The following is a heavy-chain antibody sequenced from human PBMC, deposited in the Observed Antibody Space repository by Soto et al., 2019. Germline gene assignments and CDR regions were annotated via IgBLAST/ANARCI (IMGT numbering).Heavy chain of an antibody. CDR3: ARGRGYSYGLDP. D-gene: IGHD5-18*01. CDR2: ISYSGTT. Sequence: TSETLSLTCTVSGGSISSGGYYWSWIRQPPGEGLEWIGFISYSGTTSYSPSLKSRVAISLDTSKNQFSLSLSSVTAADTAVYYCARGRGYSYGLDPWGQGTLVTVSS. J-gene: IGHJ5*02. V-gene: IGHV4-30-4*08. CDR1: GGSISSGGYY.